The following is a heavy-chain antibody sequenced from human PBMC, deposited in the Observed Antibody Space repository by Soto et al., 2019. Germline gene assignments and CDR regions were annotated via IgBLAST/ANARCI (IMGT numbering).Heavy chain of an antibody. CDR2: INPNSGGT. CDR1: GYTFTGYY. J-gene: IGHJ6*02. Sequence: ASVKVSCKASGYTFTGYYMHWVRQAPGQGLEWMGWINPNSGGTNYAQKFQGWVTMTRDTSISTAYMELSRLRSDDTAVYYCARAGDSGYDYNPYYYYGMDVWGQGATVTVSS. CDR3: ARAGDSGYDYNPYYYYGMDV. D-gene: IGHD5-12*01. V-gene: IGHV1-2*04.